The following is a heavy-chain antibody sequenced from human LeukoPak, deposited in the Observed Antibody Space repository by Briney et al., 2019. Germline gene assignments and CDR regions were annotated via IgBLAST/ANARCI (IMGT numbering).Heavy chain of an antibody. J-gene: IGHJ4*02. CDR1: GDSITNNH. CDR2: ISYTGST. D-gene: IGHD3-10*01. V-gene: IGHV4-59*12. CDR3: ARPVFSDGSPFDS. Sequence: PSETLSLTCTVSGDSITNNHWSWLRQPPGKGLEWIGHISYTGSTNYNPSLKTRLTMSLDTSKNHFSLTLTSVTAADTALYYCARPVFSDGSPFDSWGQGSLVTVSS.